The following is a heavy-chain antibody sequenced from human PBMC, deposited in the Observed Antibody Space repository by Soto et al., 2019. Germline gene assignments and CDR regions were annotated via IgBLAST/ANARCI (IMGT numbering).Heavy chain of an antibody. CDR1: GGTFSSYA. CDR3: ARDNGRPQLGGNYYYITDV. V-gene: IGHV1-69*12. J-gene: IGHJ6*02. CDR2: IIPLFRRP. Sequence: QVQLVQSGAEVKEPGSSVKVSCQASGGTFSSYALSWVRQAPGQGLEWMAGIIPLFRRPDYAQKFQGRVTITADESTSTAYMELSSLRSEDTAIYYCARDNGRPQLGGNYYYITDVWGQGTKITVSS. D-gene: IGHD3-3*02.